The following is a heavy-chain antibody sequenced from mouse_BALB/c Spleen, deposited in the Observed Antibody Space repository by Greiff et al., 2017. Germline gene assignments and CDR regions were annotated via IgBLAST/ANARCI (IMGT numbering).Heavy chain of an antibody. CDR2: IDPANGNT. J-gene: IGHJ1*01. CDR3: ARGSDYHFYV. D-gene: IGHD2-13*01. Sequence: EVQLQQSGAELVKPGASVKLSCTASGFNIKDTYMHWVKQRPEQGLEWIGRIDPANGNTKYDPKFQGKATITADTSSNTAYLQLSSLTSEDTAVYYCARGSDYHFYVWGAGTTVTVSS. V-gene: IGHV14-3*02. CDR1: GFNIKDTY.